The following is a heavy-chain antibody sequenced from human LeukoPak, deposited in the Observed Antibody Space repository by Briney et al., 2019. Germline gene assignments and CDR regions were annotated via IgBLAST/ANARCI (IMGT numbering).Heavy chain of an antibody. V-gene: IGHV1-46*01. D-gene: IGHD3-22*01. CDR2: INPSGGST. CDR1: GYTFTGYY. Sequence: ASVKVSCKASGYTFTGYYMHWVRQAPGQGLEWMGIINPSGGSTSYAQKFQGRVTMTRDTSTSTVYMELSSLRSEDTAVYYCARGGNYYDSSGRRQWYFDYWGQGTLVTVSS. CDR3: ARGGNYYDSSGRRQWYFDY. J-gene: IGHJ4*02.